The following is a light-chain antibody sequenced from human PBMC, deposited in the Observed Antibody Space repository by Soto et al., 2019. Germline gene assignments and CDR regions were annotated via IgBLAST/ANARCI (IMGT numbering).Light chain of an antibody. J-gene: IGKJ1*01. CDR2: GAS. CDR1: QSVNSN. V-gene: IGKV3-15*01. Sequence: TLMTQSTARQSVAPGEGVTLGGSPIQSVNSNLAWYQQKLGQAPRVLIYGASTRATGIPDRFSGRGSATEVILTICRLQSEDFAVYYCQEYNTWPWTLREGTKVDIK. CDR3: QEYNTWPWT.